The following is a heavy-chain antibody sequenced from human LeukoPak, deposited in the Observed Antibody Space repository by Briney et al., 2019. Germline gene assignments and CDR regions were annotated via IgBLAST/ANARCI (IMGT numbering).Heavy chain of an antibody. CDR1: GDSIKSVGYS. CDR2: IHYSGST. J-gene: IGHJ6*03. Sequence: PSETLSLTCAVSGDSIKSVGYSWSWIRQPPGKGLEWIGYIHYSGSTNYNPSLKSRVTISVDTSKKQFSLKLSSGTAADTAVYYCARVEEGYGSGRRENYYYYYMDVWGKGTTVTISS. V-gene: IGHV4-61*08. CDR3: ARVEEGYGSGRRENYYYYYMDV. D-gene: IGHD3-10*01.